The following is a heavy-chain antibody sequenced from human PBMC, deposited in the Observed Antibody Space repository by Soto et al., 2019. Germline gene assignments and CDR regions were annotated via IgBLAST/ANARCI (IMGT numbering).Heavy chain of an antibody. V-gene: IGHV1-46*01. J-gene: IGHJ4*02. CDR2: INPSGGST. Sequence: QVQLVQSGAEVKKPGASVKVSCKASGYTFTSYYMHWVRQAPGQGLEWMGIINPSGGSTSYARKCRGRDTLTRDTSTSTVYMELSSLRSEDTAVYDCASASRSRIAARSGYFGYWGQGTLVTVSS. D-gene: IGHD6-6*01. CDR3: ASASRSRIAARSGYFGY. CDR1: GYTFTSYY.